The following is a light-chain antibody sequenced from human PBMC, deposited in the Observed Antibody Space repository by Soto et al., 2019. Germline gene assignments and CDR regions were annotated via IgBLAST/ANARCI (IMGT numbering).Light chain of an antibody. CDR1: QSISGW. CDR3: QQYNNYGSWA. J-gene: IGKJ1*01. CDR2: KAS. V-gene: IGKV1-5*03. Sequence: DIQMTQSPSTLSASVGDRVTITCRASQSISGWLAWYQQNPGKAPKLLIYKASTLESGVPSRFSGSGSGTDFTLTISSLQPDDVATDDCQQYNNYGSWAFGQGTKVEIK.